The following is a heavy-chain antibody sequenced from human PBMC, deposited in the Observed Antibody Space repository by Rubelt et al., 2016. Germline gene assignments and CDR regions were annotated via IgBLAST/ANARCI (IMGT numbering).Heavy chain of an antibody. Sequence: QVQLVQSGAEVKKPGSSVKVSCKASGGTFSSYAISWVRRAPGQGLEWMGRIIPILGIANYAVKFQCRVTITADKSTSTAYMELSSLRSEDTAVYYCARDTVMVAALDYWGQGTLVTVSS. CDR1: GGTFSSYA. CDR2: IIPILGIA. V-gene: IGHV1-69*04. D-gene: IGHD2-15*01. J-gene: IGHJ4*02. CDR3: ARDTVMVAALDY.